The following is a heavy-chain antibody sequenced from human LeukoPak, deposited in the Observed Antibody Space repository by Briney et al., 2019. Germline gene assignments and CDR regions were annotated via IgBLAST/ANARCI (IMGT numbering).Heavy chain of an antibody. CDR1: GGSIISSSDY. CDR3: ARHSIRDNSHYAY. D-gene: IGHD1-26*01. Sequence: PSETLSLTCTVSGGSIISSSDYWGWIRQPPGQGLEWIASIYYTGSTYYNPSLKSRVTISIETPKNDFSLRLRSVTAADTAVYYCARHSIRDNSHYAYWGQGTLVSVSS. V-gene: IGHV4-39*01. J-gene: IGHJ4*02. CDR2: IYYTGST.